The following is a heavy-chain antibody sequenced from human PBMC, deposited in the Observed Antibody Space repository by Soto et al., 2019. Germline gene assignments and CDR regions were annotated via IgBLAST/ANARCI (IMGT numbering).Heavy chain of an antibody. Sequence: QVQLVQSGAEVKKPGASVKVSCKASGYTFTSYAMHWVRQAPGQRLEWMGWINAGNGNTKYSQKFQGRVTITRDTSASTAYMELSSLRSEDTAVYYCARDQSSYDILTGYLFDYWGQGTLVTVSS. CDR1: GYTFTSYA. CDR3: ARDQSSYDILTGYLFDY. D-gene: IGHD3-9*01. CDR2: INAGNGNT. J-gene: IGHJ4*02. V-gene: IGHV1-3*01.